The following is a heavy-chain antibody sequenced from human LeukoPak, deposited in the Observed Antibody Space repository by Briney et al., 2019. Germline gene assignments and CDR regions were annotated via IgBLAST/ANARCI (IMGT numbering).Heavy chain of an antibody. Sequence: PGGSLRLSCVASGFTFSSYWMHWVRQDPRKGLVWVSRINGDGRNINYADSVRGRFTISRDNAKNTLYLQMNTLRAEDTAVYYCAKESDSSSWVTIDFWGQGTLVTVSS. D-gene: IGHD6-13*01. V-gene: IGHV3-74*01. CDR3: AKESDSSSWVTIDF. J-gene: IGHJ4*02. CDR2: INGDGRNI. CDR1: GFTFSSYW.